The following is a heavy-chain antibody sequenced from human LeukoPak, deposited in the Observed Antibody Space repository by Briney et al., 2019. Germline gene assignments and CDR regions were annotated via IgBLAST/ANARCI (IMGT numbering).Heavy chain of an antibody. Sequence: ASVKVSCKASGYSFTDYGVSWVRQAPGQGLEWMGWISSYNGNTKHAQKLQGRVTMTTDTSTSTAYMELRILRSEDTAVYYCARSHSYSTAGREVLVWLDPWGQGTLV. V-gene: IGHV1-18*01. CDR1: GYSFTDYG. D-gene: IGHD5-18*01. CDR3: ARSHSYSTAGREVLVWLDP. CDR2: ISSYNGNT. J-gene: IGHJ5*01.